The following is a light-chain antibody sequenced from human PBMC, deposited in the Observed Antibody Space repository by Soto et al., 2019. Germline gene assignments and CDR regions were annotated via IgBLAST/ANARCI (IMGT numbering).Light chain of an antibody. V-gene: IGKV3D-15*01. Sequence: EIVMTQSPATLSVSPGERATLSCRASQSVSSNLAWYQQKPGQAPSLLIYDISARATGIPTRFSGSGSGTEFTLTISRLQAEDFAVYYCQQYNDWHLTFGGGTKVEIK. CDR1: QSVSSN. CDR3: QQYNDWHLT. J-gene: IGKJ4*01. CDR2: DIS.